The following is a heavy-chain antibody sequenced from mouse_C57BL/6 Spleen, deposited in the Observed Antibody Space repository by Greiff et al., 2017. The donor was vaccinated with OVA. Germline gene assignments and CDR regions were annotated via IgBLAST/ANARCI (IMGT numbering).Heavy chain of an antibody. Sequence: QVQLQQPGAELVKPGASVKLSCKASGYTFTSYWMQWVKQRPGQGLEWIGEIDPSDSYNNYNQKFKGKATLTVDTSSSTAYMQLSSLTSEDSAVYYCAGGNYGFAYWGQGTLVTVSA. CDR1: GYTFTSYW. CDR2: IDPSDSYN. J-gene: IGHJ3*01. D-gene: IGHD2-1*01. CDR3: AGGNYGFAY. V-gene: IGHV1-50*01.